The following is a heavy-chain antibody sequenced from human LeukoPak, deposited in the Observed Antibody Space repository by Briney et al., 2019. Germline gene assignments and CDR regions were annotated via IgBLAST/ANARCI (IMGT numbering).Heavy chain of an antibody. D-gene: IGHD3-22*01. CDR3: AREDYDSSGFDY. CDR2: IYHSGST. J-gene: IGHJ4*02. V-gene: IGHV4-30-2*01. CDR1: GGSISSGGYS. Sequence: SETLSLTCAVSGGSISSGGYSWSWIRQPPEKGLEWIGYIYHSGSTYYNPSLKSRVTISVDRSKNQFSLKLSSVTAADTAVYYCAREDYDSSGFDYWGQGTLVTVSS.